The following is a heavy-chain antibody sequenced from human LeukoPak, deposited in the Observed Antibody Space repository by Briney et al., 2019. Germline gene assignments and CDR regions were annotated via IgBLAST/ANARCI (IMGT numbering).Heavy chain of an antibody. CDR1: GFTFSSYG. D-gene: IGHD6-13*01. Sequence: GGSLRLSCAASGFTFSSYGMSWVRQAPGKGLEWVSAISGSGGSTYYADSVKGRFTISRDNSKNTLYLQMNSLRAQDTAVYYCAKSSGHSSSWYYFDYWGQGTLVTVSP. CDR2: ISGSGGST. CDR3: AKSSGHSSSWYYFDY. J-gene: IGHJ4*02. V-gene: IGHV3-23*01.